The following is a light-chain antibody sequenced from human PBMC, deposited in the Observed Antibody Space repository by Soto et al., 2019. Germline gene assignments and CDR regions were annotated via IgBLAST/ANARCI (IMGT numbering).Light chain of an antibody. CDR3: QHYNSYSEA. CDR1: QTIXSW. J-gene: IGKJ1*01. Sequence: DIQMTQSPSTLSGSVGDRVTITCRASQTIXSWLAWYQQKPGKAPKLLIYKASTLKVGFHPGSRARGFGTEFTLTISSLXPDXFAXYYCQHYNSYSEAFGQGTKVELK. V-gene: IGKV1-5*03. CDR2: KAS.